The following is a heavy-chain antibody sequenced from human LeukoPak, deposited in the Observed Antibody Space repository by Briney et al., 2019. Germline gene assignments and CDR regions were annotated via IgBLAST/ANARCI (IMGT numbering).Heavy chain of an antibody. CDR2: INPNSGGT. J-gene: IGHJ4*02. D-gene: IGHD3-3*01. Sequence: GASVKVSCKASGYTFTGYYMHWVRQAPGQGLEWMGWINPNSGGTNYAQKFQGRVTMTRDTSISTAYMELSRLRSDDTAVYYCASLEVTRAGPDYFDYWGQGTLVTVSS. V-gene: IGHV1-2*02. CDR3: ASLEVTRAGPDYFDY. CDR1: GYTFTGYY.